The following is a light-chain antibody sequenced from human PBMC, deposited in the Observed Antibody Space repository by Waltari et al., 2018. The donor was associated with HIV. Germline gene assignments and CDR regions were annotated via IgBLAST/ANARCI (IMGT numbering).Light chain of an antibody. CDR1: SGHSSYA. Sequence: QLVLTQSPSASASLGASVTLTCTLSSGHSSYAIAWHQQQPETGPRYLMKLNGDGSHSKGDGIPDRFSGSSSGAERYLTISSLQSEDEADYYCQTWGTGMGVFGGGTKLTVL. V-gene: IGLV4-69*01. CDR3: QTWGTGMGV. CDR2: LNGDGSH. J-gene: IGLJ3*02.